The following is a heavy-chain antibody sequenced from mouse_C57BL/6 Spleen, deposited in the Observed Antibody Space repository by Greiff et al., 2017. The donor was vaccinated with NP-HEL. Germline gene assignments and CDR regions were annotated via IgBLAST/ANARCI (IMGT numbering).Heavy chain of an antibody. D-gene: IGHD1-1*01. CDR1: GYAFSSYW. CDR3: ARYTTVVATKDYAMDY. V-gene: IGHV1-80*01. Sequence: QVQLQQSGAELVKPGASVKISCTASGYAFSSYWMNWVKQRPGQGLEWIGRIYPGDGDTNYNGKFKGKATLTADKSSSTAYMQLSSLTSEDAAVYFCARYTTVVATKDYAMDYWGQGTSVTVSS. CDR2: IYPGDGDT. J-gene: IGHJ4*01.